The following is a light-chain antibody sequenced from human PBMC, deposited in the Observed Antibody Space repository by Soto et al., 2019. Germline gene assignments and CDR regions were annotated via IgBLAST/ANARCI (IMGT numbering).Light chain of an antibody. J-gene: IGKJ4*01. Sequence: DIQMTQSPSSLSASVGDRVTLTCQASQDINKNLIWYQQKPGKAPKLLIYAASSLQSGVPSRFSGSGAGTDFTLTISSLQPEDFAIYFCQQANIFPRSFGEGTKVDIK. CDR1: QDINKN. CDR2: AAS. V-gene: IGKV1-39*01. CDR3: QQANIFPRS.